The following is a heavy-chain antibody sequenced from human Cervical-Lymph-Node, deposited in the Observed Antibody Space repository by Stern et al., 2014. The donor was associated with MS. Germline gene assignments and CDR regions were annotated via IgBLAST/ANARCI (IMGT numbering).Heavy chain of an antibody. J-gene: IGHJ4*02. V-gene: IGHV1-46*01. CDR2: ISPDGGGT. D-gene: IGHD2-21*01. Sequence: QVQLVQSGAEVRKPGASVTLSCATSGYLFTTYYIHWVRQAPGQGLEWVGLISPDGGGTAYAQRFQGRVAVTRDTSTSTVYMTLSSLKSDDTGVFYCTIPNPAFEYWGQGTPVAVSS. CDR1: GYLFTTYY. CDR3: TIPNPAFEY.